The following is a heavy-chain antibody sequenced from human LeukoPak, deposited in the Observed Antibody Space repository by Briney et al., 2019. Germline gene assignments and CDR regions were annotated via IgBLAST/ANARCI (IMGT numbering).Heavy chain of an antibody. V-gene: IGHV3-23*01. CDR3: ARDLTFYSSGWGARDFDY. Sequence: GGSLRLSCAASGFTFSSYAMSWVRQAPGKGLEWVSAISGSGGSTYYADSVKGRFTISRDNSKNTLYLQMNSLRAEDTAVYYCARDLTFYSSGWGARDFDYWGQGTLVTVSS. CDR1: GFTFSSYA. CDR2: ISGSGGST. D-gene: IGHD6-19*01. J-gene: IGHJ4*02.